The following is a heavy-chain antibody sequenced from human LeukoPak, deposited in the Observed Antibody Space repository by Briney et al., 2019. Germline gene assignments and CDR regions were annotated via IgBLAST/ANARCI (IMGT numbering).Heavy chain of an antibody. J-gene: IGHJ4*02. CDR3: ARDLIAVAGTGDY. D-gene: IGHD6-19*01. Sequence: GGSLRLSCAASGFTFSSYSMNWVRQAPGKGLEWVSSISSSSSYIYYADSVKGRFTISRDNAKNSLYLQMNSLRAEDTAVYYCARDLIAVAGTGDYWGQGTLATVSS. CDR1: GFTFSSYS. V-gene: IGHV3-21*01. CDR2: ISSSSSYI.